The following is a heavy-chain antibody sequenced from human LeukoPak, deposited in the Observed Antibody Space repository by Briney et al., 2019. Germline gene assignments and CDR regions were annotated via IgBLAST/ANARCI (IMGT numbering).Heavy chain of an antibody. CDR2: IRQDGSEK. D-gene: IGHD4-23*01. V-gene: IGHV3-7*01. Sequence: GGSLRLSCVASGFRFSGFSMSWVRQAPGKGLEWVANIRQDGSEKYYVDSVKGRFTISRDNAKNSLYLQMNSLRAEDTAVYYCARVHGGDYYYYYMDVWGKGTTVTVSS. J-gene: IGHJ6*03. CDR1: GFRFSGFS. CDR3: ARVHGGDYYYYYMDV.